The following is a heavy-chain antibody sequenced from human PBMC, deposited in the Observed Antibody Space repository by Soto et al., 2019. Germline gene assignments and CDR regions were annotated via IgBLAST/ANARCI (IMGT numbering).Heavy chain of an antibody. D-gene: IGHD5-18*01. CDR3: AKDPRGYPNLDY. CDR1: GFTFRSYG. CDR2: ISYDGSNK. Sequence: GGSLRLSCAVSGFTFRSYGMHWVRQAPGKGLEWVAVISYDGSNKYYADTVKGRYTISRGNSKNTLYLQMNSLRAEDTAVYYCAKDPRGYPNLDYWGQGTLVTVSS. V-gene: IGHV3-30*18. J-gene: IGHJ4*02.